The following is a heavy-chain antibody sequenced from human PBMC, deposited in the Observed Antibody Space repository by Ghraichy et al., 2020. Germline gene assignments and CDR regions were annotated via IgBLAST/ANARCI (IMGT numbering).Heavy chain of an antibody. CDR3: ARDLGDSSSWYY. J-gene: IGHJ4*02. V-gene: IGHV4-61*01. CDR2: IYYSGST. CDR1: GGSVSSGSYY. D-gene: IGHD6-13*01. Sequence: SETLSLTCTVSGGSVSSGSYYWSWIRQPPGKGLEWIGYIYYSGSTNYNPTLKSRVTISVDTSKNQFSLKLSSVTAADTAVYYCARDLGDSSSWYYWGQGTLVTVSS.